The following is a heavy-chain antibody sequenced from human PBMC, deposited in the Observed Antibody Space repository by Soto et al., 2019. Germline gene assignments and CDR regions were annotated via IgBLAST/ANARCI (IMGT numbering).Heavy chain of an antibody. Sequence: PGGSLRLSCAASGFTVSSNYMSWVRQAPGKGLEWVSVIYSGGSTYYADSVKGRFIISRDNSKNMLYLQMNSLRAEDTAVYYCARGLSGTTWWVFDHSGQGTLVTVSS. CDR3: ARGLSGTTWWVFDH. CDR1: GFTVSSNY. D-gene: IGHD1-20*01. V-gene: IGHV3-66*01. CDR2: IYSGGST. J-gene: IGHJ4*02.